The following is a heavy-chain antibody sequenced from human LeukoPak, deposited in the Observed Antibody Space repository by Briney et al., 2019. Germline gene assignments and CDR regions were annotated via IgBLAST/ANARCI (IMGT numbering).Heavy chain of an antibody. CDR1: GYIFTNYG. V-gene: IGHV1-18*01. Sequence: GASVKVSCKASGYIFTNYGISWLRQAPGQGLEWMGWISVYNGNTNYAQKLQGRVTMTTDTSASTAYMELRSLRSDDTAVYYCARGESGIQHWGQGTLVTVSS. J-gene: IGHJ1*01. CDR3: ARGESGIQH. CDR2: ISVYNGNT.